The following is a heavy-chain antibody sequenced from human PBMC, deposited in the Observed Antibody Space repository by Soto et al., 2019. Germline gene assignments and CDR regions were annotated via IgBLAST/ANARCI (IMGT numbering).Heavy chain of an antibody. Sequence: PWGSLRLSCAASGFTFSSYGMHWVRQAPGKGLEWVAVIWYDGSNKYYADSVKGRFTISRDNSKNTLYLQMNSLRAEDTAVYYCARDHSGYDPYYYYYMDVWGKGTTVTVS. D-gene: IGHD5-12*01. CDR1: GFTFSSYG. J-gene: IGHJ6*03. V-gene: IGHV3-33*01. CDR2: IWYDGSNK. CDR3: ARDHSGYDPYYYYYMDV.